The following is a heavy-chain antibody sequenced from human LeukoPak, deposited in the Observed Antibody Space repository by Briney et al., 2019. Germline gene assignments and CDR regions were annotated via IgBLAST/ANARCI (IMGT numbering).Heavy chain of an antibody. CDR2: NYHSGST. D-gene: IGHD2-2*01. V-gene: IGHV4-38-2*01. CDR1: GYSISSGYN. J-gene: IGHJ6*03. Sequence: SGTLSLSCAVSGYSISSGYNWGWIRPPPGKGLEWTGRNYHSGSTNYNQSLKSRVTISVDTSKNQLSLKLSSVTAADTAVYYCASQTRYCSSTSCYYYYYYYMDVWGKGTTVTISS. CDR3: ASQTRYCSSTSCYYYYYYYMDV.